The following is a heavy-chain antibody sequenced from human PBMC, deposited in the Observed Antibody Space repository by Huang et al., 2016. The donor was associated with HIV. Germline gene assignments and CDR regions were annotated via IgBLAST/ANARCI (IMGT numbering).Heavy chain of an antibody. CDR3: ARRFSSSSGYFDY. D-gene: IGHD6-6*01. V-gene: IGHV5-51*01. CDR2: IFPDDSDT. CDR1: GYSFSSYW. Sequence: VQLVQSGAEVKKPGESLKISCKGSGYSFSSYWIAWVRQMPGKGLEWMGIIFPDDSDTTYRPSCEGQVTIAADKSIGTAYLQWSSLKASDTAMYYCARRFSSSSGYFDYWGQGSLVTVSS. J-gene: IGHJ4*02.